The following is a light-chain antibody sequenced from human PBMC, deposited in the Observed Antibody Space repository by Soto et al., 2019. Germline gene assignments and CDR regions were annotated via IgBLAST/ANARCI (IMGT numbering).Light chain of an antibody. J-gene: IGKJ4*01. CDR2: FVS. Sequence: DIVLTQSPLSQPVTPGEPASISCRSSQSLLHSNGNHYLDWYLQKPGQSPQLLIYFVSNRASGVPDRFSGSGSGTDFTLKISRVEAEDVGVYYCMQALQTPLTFGGGTKVEIK. V-gene: IGKV2-28*01. CDR1: QSLLHSNGNHY. CDR3: MQALQTPLT.